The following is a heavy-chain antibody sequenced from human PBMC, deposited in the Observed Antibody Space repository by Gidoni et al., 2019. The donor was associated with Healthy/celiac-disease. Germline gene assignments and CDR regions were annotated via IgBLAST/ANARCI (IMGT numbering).Heavy chain of an antibody. CDR1: GFTVSSNY. CDR3: ARTTTDFWSGYLSWFDP. D-gene: IGHD3-3*01. J-gene: IGHJ5*02. CDR2: IYSGGST. V-gene: IGHV3-66*02. Sequence: EVQLVESGGGVVQPVGSLRLSCAASGFTVSSNYRSWVRQAPGKGLEWVSVIYSGGSTYYADYVKGRFTISRDNSKNTLYLQMNSLRAEDTAVYYCARTTTDFWSGYLSWFDPWGQGTLVTVSS.